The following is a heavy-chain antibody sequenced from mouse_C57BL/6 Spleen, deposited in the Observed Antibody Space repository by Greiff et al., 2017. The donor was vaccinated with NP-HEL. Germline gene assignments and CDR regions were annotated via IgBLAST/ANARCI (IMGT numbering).Heavy chain of an antibody. V-gene: IGHV1-64*01. Sequence: QVQLQQSGAELVKPGASVKLSCKASGYKLTSYWMQWVKQRHGEGREGRGVMYRYGGSTNYNEKFKSNGTLTVDKSSSTAYMQLSSLTSEDSAVYYCARLITDAMDYWGQGTSVTVSS. J-gene: IGHJ4*01. D-gene: IGHD2-4*01. CDR3: ARLITDAMDY. CDR2: MYRYGGST. CDR1: GYKLTSYW.